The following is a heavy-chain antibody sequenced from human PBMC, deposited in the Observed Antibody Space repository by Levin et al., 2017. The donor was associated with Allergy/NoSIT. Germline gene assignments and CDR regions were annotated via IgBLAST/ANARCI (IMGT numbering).Heavy chain of an antibody. D-gene: IGHD2/OR15-2a*01. Sequence: ASVKVSCKASGGTFSSYAISWVRQAPGQGLEWMGGLVPIFGTPDYAQKFQGRVTITADESTSTAYMELSSLRSEDTAVYYCARDDPAELGRTTRHYYYMDVWGKGTTVTVSS. CDR2: LVPIFGTP. J-gene: IGHJ6*03. CDR1: GGTFSSYA. CDR3: ARDDPAELGRTTRHYYYMDV. V-gene: IGHV1-69*13.